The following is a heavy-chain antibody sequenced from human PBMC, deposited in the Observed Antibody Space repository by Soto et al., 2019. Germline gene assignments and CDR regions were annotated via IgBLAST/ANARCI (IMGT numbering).Heavy chain of an antibody. J-gene: IGHJ4*02. CDR2: IYYSGST. D-gene: IGHD3-10*01. Sequence: SETLSLTCTVSGGSISSYYWSWIRQPPGKGLEWIGYIYYSGSTNYNPSLKSRVTISVDTSKNQFSLKLSSVTAADTAVYYCAYLSLGPWYFDYWGQGTLVTVSS. CDR1: GGSISSYY. CDR3: AYLSLGPWYFDY. V-gene: IGHV4-59*01.